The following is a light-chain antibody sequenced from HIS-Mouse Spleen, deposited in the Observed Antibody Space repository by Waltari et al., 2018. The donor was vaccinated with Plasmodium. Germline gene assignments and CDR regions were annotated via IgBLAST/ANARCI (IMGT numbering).Light chain of an antibody. Sequence: QSVLTQPPSASRTPGPRVTFSCSGIIPHFGISTVNWYQHLPGPAPKRLIYSNNQRPSGVPDRFSGSKSGISASLAISGLQSEDEADYYCAEWDDSLNGVVFAGGTKLTVL. V-gene: IGLV1-44*01. J-gene: IGLJ2*01. CDR3: AEWDDSLNGVV. CDR1: IPHFGIST. CDR2: SNN.